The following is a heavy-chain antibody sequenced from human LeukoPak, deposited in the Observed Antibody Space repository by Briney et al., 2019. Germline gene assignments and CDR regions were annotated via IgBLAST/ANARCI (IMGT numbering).Heavy chain of an antibody. CDR3: ARGQYYDTLTGYPLLGY. CDR2: INPNSGGT. Sequence: GASVKVSCKASGYIFTGYYIHWVRQAPGQGLEWMGWINPNSGGTNYAQKFQGWVTMTRDTSISTAYMELSRLRSDDTAVYYCARGQYYDTLTGYPLLGYWGQGTLVTVS. D-gene: IGHD3-9*01. V-gene: IGHV1-2*04. J-gene: IGHJ4*02. CDR1: GYIFTGYY.